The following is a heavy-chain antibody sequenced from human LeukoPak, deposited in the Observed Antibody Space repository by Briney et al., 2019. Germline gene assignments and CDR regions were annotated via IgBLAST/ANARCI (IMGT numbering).Heavy chain of an antibody. CDR3: ARDKGAARGFDY. D-gene: IGHD6-6*01. CDR2: IYYSGST. Sequence: SETLSLTCTVSGGSISSYYWSWIRQPPGKGLEWIGYIYYSGSTNYNASLTNRVTISVDTSKNQFSLKLSSVTAADTAVYYCARDKGAARGFDYWGQGTLVTVSS. CDR1: GGSISSYY. J-gene: IGHJ4*02. V-gene: IGHV4-59*01.